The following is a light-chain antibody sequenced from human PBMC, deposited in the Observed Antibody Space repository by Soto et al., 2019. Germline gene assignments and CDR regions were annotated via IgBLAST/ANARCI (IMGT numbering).Light chain of an antibody. V-gene: IGKV3-20*01. CDR1: QSVRGN. CDR3: QQYGSYTWT. CDR2: GTS. J-gene: IGKJ1*01. Sequence: IVLTQSPATLSVYPGERATLSCLASQSVRGNLAWYQQRPDQSPRLLIYGTSSRATGIPDRFSGSGSGTDFTLTISRLEPEDFAVYYCQQYGSYTWTFGQGTKVDIK.